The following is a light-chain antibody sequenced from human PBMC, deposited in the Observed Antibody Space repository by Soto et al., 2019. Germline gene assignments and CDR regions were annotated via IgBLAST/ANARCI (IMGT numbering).Light chain of an antibody. CDR2: GAS. V-gene: IGKV3-15*01. CDR3: QQYSNWPPYT. CDR1: QSVSSN. Sequence: EIVMTQSPATLSVSPGERATLSCRASQSVSSNLAWYQQKPGQAPRLLIYGASTRATGIPARFSGSRSGTEFTLTISSLQSEDFEVYYCQQYSNWPPYTFGQGTKLEIK. J-gene: IGKJ2*01.